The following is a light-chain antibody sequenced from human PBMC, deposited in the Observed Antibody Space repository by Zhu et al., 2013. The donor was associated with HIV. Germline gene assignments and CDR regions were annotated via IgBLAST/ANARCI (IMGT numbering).Light chain of an antibody. CDR3: SSYTSSTTLL. J-gene: IGLJ2*01. V-gene: IGLV2-14*01. CDR1: SNDVGGYNY. Sequence: QSALTQPASVSGSPGQSITISCTGSSNDVGGYNYVSWYQHHPGKAPKFMIYEVTNRPSGVPDRFSGSKSGNTASLTISGLQADDEADYYCSSYTSSTTLLFGGGTKLSVL. CDR2: EVT.